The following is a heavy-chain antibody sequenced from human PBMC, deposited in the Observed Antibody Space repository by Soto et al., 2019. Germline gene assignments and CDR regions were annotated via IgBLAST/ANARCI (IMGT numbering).Heavy chain of an antibody. CDR1: GFTFSSYS. CDR3: ARDRDSSGYYYVTAFDI. D-gene: IGHD3-22*01. J-gene: IGHJ3*02. Sequence: EVQLVESGGGLVKPGGSLRLSCAASGFTFSSYSMNWVRQAPGKGLEWVSSISSSSSYIYYADSVKGRFTISRDNAKNSLYLQMNSLRAEDTAVYYCARDRDSSGYYYVTAFDIWGQGTMVTVSS. CDR2: ISSSSSYI. V-gene: IGHV3-21*01.